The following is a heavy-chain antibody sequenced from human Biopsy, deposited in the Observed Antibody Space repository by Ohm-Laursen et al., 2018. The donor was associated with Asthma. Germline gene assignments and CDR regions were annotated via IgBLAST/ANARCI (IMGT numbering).Heavy chain of an antibody. CDR3: ARGDSSGWLHYYFDY. CDR1: GFTVSRDH. Sequence: GSLRLSCSASGFTVSRDHMFWVRQAPGKGLEWVSVIYSGGTSDTADSVRGRFTISRDFHKNTLYLQMDSLRAEDTAVYYCARGDSSGWLHYYFDYWGQGTLATVSS. J-gene: IGHJ4*02. CDR2: IYSGGTS. V-gene: IGHV3-53*01. D-gene: IGHD6-19*01.